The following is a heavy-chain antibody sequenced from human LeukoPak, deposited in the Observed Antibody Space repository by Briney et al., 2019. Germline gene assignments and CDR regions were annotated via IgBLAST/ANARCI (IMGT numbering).Heavy chain of an antibody. J-gene: IGHJ4*02. CDR2: IRNKANSYTT. D-gene: IGHD4-23*01. CDR1: GFTFSDHY. V-gene: IGHV3-72*01. Sequence: PGGSLRLSCAASGFTFSDHYMDWVRQAPGKGLEWVGRIRNKANSYTTDYAGSVKGRFTISRDGSKNSLYLQMNSLKTEDTAVYYCARRVFGGNCYYDYWGQGALVTVSS. CDR3: ARRVFGGNCYYDY.